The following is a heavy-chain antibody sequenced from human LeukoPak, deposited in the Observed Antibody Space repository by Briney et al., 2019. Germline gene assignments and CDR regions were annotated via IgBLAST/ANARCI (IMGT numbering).Heavy chain of an antibody. J-gene: IGHJ4*02. CDR3: ARAGYCSSTSCYYLDY. V-gene: IGHV6-1*01. Sequence: SQTLSLTCAISGDSVSSNSAAWNWIRQSPSRGLEWLGRTYYRSKWYNDYAVSVKSRITINPDTSKNQFSLQLNSVTPEDTAVYYCARAGYCSSTSCYYLDYWGQGTLVTVSS. D-gene: IGHD2-2*03. CDR1: GDSVSSNSAA. CDR2: TYYRSKWYN.